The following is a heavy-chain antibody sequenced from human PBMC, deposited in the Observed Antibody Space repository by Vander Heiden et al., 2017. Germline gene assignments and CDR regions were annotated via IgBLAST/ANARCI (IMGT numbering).Heavy chain of an antibody. CDR3: ARSLQLWLTVYGMDV. V-gene: IGHV3-33*01. Sequence: QVQLVESGGGVVQPGRSLRLSCAASGFTFSSYGMHWVRQAPGKGLEWVAVIWYDGSNKYYADSVKGRFTISRDNSKNTLYLQMNSLRAEDTAVYYCARSLQLWLTVYGMDVWGQGTTVTVSS. CDR1: GFTFSSYG. D-gene: IGHD5-18*01. J-gene: IGHJ6*02. CDR2: IWYDGSNK.